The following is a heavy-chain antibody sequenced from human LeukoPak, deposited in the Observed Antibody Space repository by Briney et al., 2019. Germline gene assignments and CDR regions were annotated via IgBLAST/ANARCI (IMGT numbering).Heavy chain of an antibody. CDR3: AINQGIAAAGDNWFDP. Sequence: GASVKVSCKASGYTFTGYYMYWVRQAPGQGLEWMGWINPNSGGTNYAQKFQGWVTMTRDTSISTAYMELSRLRSDDTAVYYCAINQGIAAAGDNWFDPWGQGTLVTVSS. V-gene: IGHV1-2*04. D-gene: IGHD6-13*01. CDR1: GYTFTGYY. J-gene: IGHJ5*02. CDR2: INPNSGGT.